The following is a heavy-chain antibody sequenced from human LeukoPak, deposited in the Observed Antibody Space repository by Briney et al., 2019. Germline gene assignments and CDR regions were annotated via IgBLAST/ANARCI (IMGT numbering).Heavy chain of an antibody. CDR2: IWYDGSNK. Sequence: GGSLRLSCAASGFTFSSYAMHWVRQAPGKGLEWVAVIWYDGSNKYYADSVKGRFTISRDNSKNTLYLQMNSLRAEDTAVYYCARGPYSSSWLDYWGQGTLVTVSS. D-gene: IGHD6-13*01. J-gene: IGHJ4*02. V-gene: IGHV3-33*08. CDR1: GFTFSSYA. CDR3: ARGPYSSSWLDY.